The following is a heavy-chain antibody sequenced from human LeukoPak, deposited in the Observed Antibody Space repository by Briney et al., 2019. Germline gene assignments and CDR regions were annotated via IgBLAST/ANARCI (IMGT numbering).Heavy chain of an antibody. CDR2: IYYSGNT. J-gene: IGHJ4*02. CDR1: GGSISNYY. V-gene: IGHV4-59*01. Sequence: SETLSLTCTVSGGSISNYYWSWIRQPPGKGLEWIGYIYYSGNTNYNPSLKSRVTISVDTSKNQFSLKLNSVTAADTAVYYCARVRYCSTNRCYDREFDNWGQGTLVTVSS. CDR3: ARVRYCSTNRCYDREFDN. D-gene: IGHD2-2*01.